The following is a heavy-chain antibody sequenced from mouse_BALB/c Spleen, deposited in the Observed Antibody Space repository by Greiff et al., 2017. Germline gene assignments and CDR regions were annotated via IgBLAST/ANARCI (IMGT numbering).Heavy chain of an antibody. CDR2: ISYDGSN. V-gene: IGHV3-6*02. CDR1: GYSITSGYY. D-gene: IGHD2-3*01. J-gene: IGHJ3*01. Sequence: DVKLQESGPGLVKPSQSLSLTCSVTGYSITSGYYWNWIRQFPGNKLEWMGYISYDGSNNYNPSLKNRISITRDTSKNQFFLKLNSVTTEDTATYYCARDMKGVQAWFAYWGQGTLVTVSA. CDR3: ARDMKGVQAWFAY.